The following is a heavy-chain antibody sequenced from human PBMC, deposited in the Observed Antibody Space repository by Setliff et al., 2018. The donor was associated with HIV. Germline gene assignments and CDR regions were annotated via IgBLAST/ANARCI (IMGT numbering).Heavy chain of an antibody. CDR3: ARVTSSPGYFLDY. D-gene: IGHD1-1*01. CDR1: GGSISSSNW. Sequence: SETLSLTCAVSGGSISSSNWWSWVRQPPGKGLEWIGEIYHSGITNYNPSLKSRATISVDTSENQLSLMLSSATAADTAVYYCARVTSSPGYFLDYWGQGTLVTVSS. V-gene: IGHV4-4*02. J-gene: IGHJ4*02. CDR2: IYHSGIT.